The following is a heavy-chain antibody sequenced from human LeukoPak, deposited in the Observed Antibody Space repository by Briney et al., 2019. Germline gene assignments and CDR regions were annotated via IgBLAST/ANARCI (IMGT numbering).Heavy chain of an antibody. CDR1: GFTFDDYA. J-gene: IGHJ4*02. CDR2: ISWNSGSI. D-gene: IGHD3-22*01. V-gene: IGHV3-9*01. Sequence: GGSLRLSCAASGFTFDDYAMHWVRQAPGKGLEWVSGISWNSGSIGYADSVKGRFTISRDNAKNSLYLQMNSLRAEDTALYYCAKGSTMIVVDFDYWGQGTLVTVSS. CDR3: AKGSTMIVVDFDY.